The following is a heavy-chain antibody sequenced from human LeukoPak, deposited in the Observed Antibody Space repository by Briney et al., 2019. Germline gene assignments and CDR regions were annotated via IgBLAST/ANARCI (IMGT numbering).Heavy chain of an antibody. CDR1: GFTVSNNY. Sequence: GGSLRLSCAASGFTVSNNYMSWVRQRPGKGLEWVSGISWNSGSIGYADSVKGRFTISRDNAKNSLYLQMNSLRAEDTAVYYCAELGITMIGGVWGKGTTVTISS. CDR2: ISWNSGSI. CDR3: AELGITMIGGV. V-gene: IGHV3-69-1*02. D-gene: IGHD3-10*02. J-gene: IGHJ6*04.